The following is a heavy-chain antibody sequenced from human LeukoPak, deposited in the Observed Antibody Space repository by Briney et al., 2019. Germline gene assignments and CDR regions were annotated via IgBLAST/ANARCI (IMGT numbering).Heavy chain of an antibody. CDR3: ARDAVLADAYSPNWFDP. Sequence: ASVKVSCKASGYTFTNYYMHWVRQAPGQGLEWMGIINPRGGSTSYAQKFQGRVTMTRDTSTSTVYMELRSLRSEDTALYYCARDAVLADAYSPNWFDPWGQGTLVTVSS. D-gene: IGHD5-24*01. CDR2: INPRGGST. J-gene: IGHJ5*02. V-gene: IGHV1-46*01. CDR1: GYTFTNYY.